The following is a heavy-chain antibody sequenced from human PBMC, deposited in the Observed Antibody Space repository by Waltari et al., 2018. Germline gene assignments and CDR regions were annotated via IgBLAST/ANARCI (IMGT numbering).Heavy chain of an antibody. CDR1: GFTFDVYA. CDR2: IGWDSGSI. V-gene: IGHV3-9*03. J-gene: IGHJ3*02. Sequence: EVQLVESGVGVVQPGRSLRLSCAASGFTFDVYAMYWVRQAPGKGLEWVSGIGWDSGSIGYADSVNDRFTIARDNAKNSLYLQMNSLRAEDMALYYCAKDKAYSGSYSAFDIWGQGTMVTVSS. D-gene: IGHD1-26*01. CDR3: AKDKAYSGSYSAFDI.